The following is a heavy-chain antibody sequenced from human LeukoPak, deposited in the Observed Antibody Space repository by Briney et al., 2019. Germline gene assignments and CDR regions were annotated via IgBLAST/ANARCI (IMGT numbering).Heavy chain of an antibody. CDR2: IYHSGST. CDR3: ASALWFGSYYFDY. V-gene: IGHV4-38-2*02. D-gene: IGHD3-10*01. J-gene: IGHJ4*02. CDR1: GYSISSGYY. Sequence: KPSETLSLTXTVSGYSISSGYYWGWIRQPPGKGLEWIGSIYHSGSTYYNPSLKSRVTISVDTSKNQFSLKLSSVTAADAAVYYCASALWFGSYYFDYWGQGTLVTVSS.